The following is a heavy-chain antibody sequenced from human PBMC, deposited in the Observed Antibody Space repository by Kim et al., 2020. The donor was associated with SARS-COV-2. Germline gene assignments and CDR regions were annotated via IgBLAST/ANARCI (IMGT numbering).Heavy chain of an antibody. Sequence: SETLSLTCTVSGGSISSSSYYWGWIRQPPGKGLEWIGSIYYSGSTYYNPSLKSRVTISVDTSKNQFSLKLSSVTAADTAVYYCASTSPTYYDFWSGYSSLSAFDIWGQGTMVTVSS. CDR1: GGSISSSSYY. CDR3: ASTSPTYYDFWSGYSSLSAFDI. V-gene: IGHV4-39*01. J-gene: IGHJ3*02. D-gene: IGHD3-3*01. CDR2: IYYSGST.